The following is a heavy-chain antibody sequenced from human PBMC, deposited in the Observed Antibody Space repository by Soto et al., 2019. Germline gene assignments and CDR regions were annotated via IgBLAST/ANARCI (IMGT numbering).Heavy chain of an antibody. D-gene: IGHD5-18*01. V-gene: IGHV1-18*04. Sequence: ASVKVSCKASGYTFTSYGISWVLQAPGQGLEWMGWISAYNGNTNYAQKLQGRVTMTTDTSTSTAYMELRSLRSDDTAVYYCARDGIQLWDAVLDYWGQGTLVTVSS. J-gene: IGHJ4*02. CDR1: GYTFTSYG. CDR2: ISAYNGNT. CDR3: ARDGIQLWDAVLDY.